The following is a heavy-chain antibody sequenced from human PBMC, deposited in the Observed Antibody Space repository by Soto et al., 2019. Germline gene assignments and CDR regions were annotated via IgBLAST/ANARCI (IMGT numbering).Heavy chain of an antibody. CDR2: ISDSGST. CDR3: AEGGEGYCSGTSCLYHMDA. Sequence: EVQLFESGGGLVQPGGSLRLSCAASGFTFSSYAMSWVRQAPGKGLEWVSTISDSGSTYYADSVKGRFTISRDISKTTMYVQMRRLRAEDTAVYYCAEGGEGYCSGTSCLYHMDAWGKGTTVTVSS. D-gene: IGHD2-15*01. CDR1: GFTFSSYA. J-gene: IGHJ6*03. V-gene: IGHV3-23*01.